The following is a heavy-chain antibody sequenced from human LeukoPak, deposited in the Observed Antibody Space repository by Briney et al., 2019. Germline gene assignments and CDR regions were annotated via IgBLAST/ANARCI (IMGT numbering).Heavy chain of an antibody. J-gene: IGHJ5*02. CDR2: IHYSGST. CDR1: GGSINSGDYF. CDR3: ARGYDTSGYYGHWFDP. V-gene: IGHV4-31*03. D-gene: IGHD3-22*01. Sequence: SETLSLTCTVSGGSINSGDYFWSWIRQHPGKGLEWIGYIHYSGSTYYNPSLKSRVSISADTTKNQFSLKLTSMTAADTDVYHCARGYDTSGYYGHWFDPWGQGTLVTVSS.